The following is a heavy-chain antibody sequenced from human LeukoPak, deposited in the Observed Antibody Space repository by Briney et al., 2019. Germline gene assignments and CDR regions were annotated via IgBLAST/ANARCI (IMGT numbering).Heavy chain of an antibody. CDR1: GGTFSSYA. D-gene: IGHD5/OR15-5a*01. V-gene: IGHV1-69*05. Sequence: ASVKVSCKASGGTFSSYAISWVRQAPGQGLEWMGGIIPIFGTANYAQKFQGRVTITTDESTSTAYMELSSLRSEDTAVYYCARSPTVSGYYYYYMDVWGKGTTVTVSS. CDR2: IIPIFGTA. CDR3: ARSPTVSGYYYYYMDV. J-gene: IGHJ6*03.